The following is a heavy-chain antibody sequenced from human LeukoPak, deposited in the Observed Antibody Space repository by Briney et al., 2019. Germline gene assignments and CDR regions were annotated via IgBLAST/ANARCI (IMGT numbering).Heavy chain of an antibody. V-gene: IGHV3-48*04. CDR3: ARDEYYYDSSGYKGYFQH. D-gene: IGHD3-22*01. CDR1: GFTFSSYS. CDR2: ISSSSSTI. Sequence: PGGSLRLSCAASGFTFSSYSMNWVRQAPGKGLEWVSYISSSSSTIYYADSVKGRFTISRDNAKNSLYLQMNSLRAEDTAVYYCARDEYYYDSSGYKGYFQHWGQGTLVTVSS. J-gene: IGHJ1*01.